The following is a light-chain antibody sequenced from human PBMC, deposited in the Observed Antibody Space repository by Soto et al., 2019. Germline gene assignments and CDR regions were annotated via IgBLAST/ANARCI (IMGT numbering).Light chain of an antibody. CDR2: GAS. V-gene: IGKV3D-20*02. CDR3: QQRSNRPLT. Sequence: EIVLTQSPGTLSLSPGERAPLSCRASQSVSNNYLAWYQQKPGQAPRLLIYGASNRATGIPDRFSGSGSGTDFTLTISRLEPEDFAVYYCQQRSNRPLTFGQGTRLEIK. J-gene: IGKJ5*01. CDR1: QSVSNNY.